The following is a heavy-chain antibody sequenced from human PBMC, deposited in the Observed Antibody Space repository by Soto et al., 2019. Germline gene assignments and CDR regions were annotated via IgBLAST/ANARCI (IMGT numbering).Heavy chain of an antibody. Sequence: QLQMQESGPGLVKTSETLSLTCTVSGGSISSSSYYWGWIRQPPGKGLEWIGSIYYSGSTYYNPSLKSRVTISVDTSKNQFSLKLSSVTAADTAVYYCATAGGLHYYYYMDAWGKGTTVTVSS. CDR2: IYYSGST. CDR3: ATAGGLHYYYYMDA. J-gene: IGHJ6*03. CDR1: GGSISSSSYY. V-gene: IGHV4-39*01. D-gene: IGHD6-13*01.